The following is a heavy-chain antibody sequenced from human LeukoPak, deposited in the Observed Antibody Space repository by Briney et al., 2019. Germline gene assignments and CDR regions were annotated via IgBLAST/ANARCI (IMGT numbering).Heavy chain of an antibody. CDR2: IYYSGST. D-gene: IGHD3-10*01. CDR3: ARQITMVRGDHHAFDI. J-gene: IGHJ3*02. CDR1: GGSISSYY. V-gene: IGHV4-59*01. Sequence: PSETLSLTCTVSGGSISSYYWSWIRQPPGKGLEWIGYIYYSGSTNYNPSLKSRVTISVDTSKNQFSLKLSSVTAADTAVYYCARQITMVRGDHHAFDIWGQGTMVTVSS.